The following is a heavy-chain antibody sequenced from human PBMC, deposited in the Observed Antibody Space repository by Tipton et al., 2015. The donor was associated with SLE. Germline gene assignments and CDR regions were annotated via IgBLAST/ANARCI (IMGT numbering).Heavy chain of an antibody. CDR3: ARDNWGPLDY. CDR1: GFTFSSYE. V-gene: IGHV3-48*03. D-gene: IGHD7-27*01. CDR2: IGSSGTTI. J-gene: IGHJ4*02. Sequence: SLRLSCAASGFTFSSYEMNWVRQAPGKGLEWISYIGSSGTTISYADSVKGRFTISRDNAKNTLFLQMNSLRAEDTAIYYCARDNWGPLDYWGQGTLVTVSS.